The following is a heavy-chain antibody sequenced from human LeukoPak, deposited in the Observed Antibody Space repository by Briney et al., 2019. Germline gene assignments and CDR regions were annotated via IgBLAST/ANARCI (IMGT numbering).Heavy chain of an antibody. D-gene: IGHD6-19*01. V-gene: IGHV3-21*01. CDR1: GFTFSSYS. J-gene: IGHJ6*03. CDR2: ISSSSSYI. CDR3: ARDPTLVAGITYYMDV. Sequence: PGGSLRLSCAASGFTFSSYSMNWVRQAPGKGLEWVSSISSSSSYIYYADSVKGRFTISRDNAKNSLYLQMNSLRAEDTAVYYCARDPTLVAGITYYMDVWGKGTTVTVSS.